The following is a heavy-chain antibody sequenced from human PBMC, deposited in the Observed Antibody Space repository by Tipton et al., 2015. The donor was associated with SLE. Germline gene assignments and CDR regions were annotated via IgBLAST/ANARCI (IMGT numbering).Heavy chain of an antibody. Sequence: TLSLTCTVSGGSISSHYWSWIRQPPGKGLEWIGYIYYSGSTNYNPSLKSRVTISVDTSKNQFSLKLSSVTAADTAVYYCASLSGSGFDYWGQGTLVTVSS. CDR3: ASLSGSGFDY. J-gene: IGHJ4*02. CDR1: GGSISSHY. CDR2: IYYSGST. V-gene: IGHV4-59*08. D-gene: IGHD3-10*01.